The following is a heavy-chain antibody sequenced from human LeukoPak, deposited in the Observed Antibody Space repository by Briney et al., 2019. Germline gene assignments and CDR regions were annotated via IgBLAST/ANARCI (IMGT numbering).Heavy chain of an antibody. J-gene: IGHJ3*02. Sequence: SETLSLTCTVSGGSISSFYYTWIRQPPGKELEWIGYIYYSGSTNYNPSLKSRVTISVDTSKNQFSLKLSSVTAADTAVYFCARGPYSYDSSGAFDIWGQGTMVTVSS. CDR3: ARGPYSYDSSGAFDI. CDR1: GGSISSFY. CDR2: IYYSGST. D-gene: IGHD3-22*01. V-gene: IGHV4-59*08.